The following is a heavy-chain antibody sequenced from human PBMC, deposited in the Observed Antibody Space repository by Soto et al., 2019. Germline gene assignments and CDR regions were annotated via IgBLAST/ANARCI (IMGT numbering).Heavy chain of an antibody. J-gene: IGHJ3*02. D-gene: IGHD1-1*01. CDR3: ARYAFGGTTDAFDI. Sequence: QVQLVQSGAEVKKPGSSVKVSCKASGGTFSSYTISWVRQAPGQGLEWMGRIIPILGIANYAQKFQGRVTITADKSTSTAYMELSSLRSEDTAVYYCARYAFGGTTDAFDIWGQGTMVTVSS. CDR2: IIPILGIA. CDR1: GGTFSSYT. V-gene: IGHV1-69*02.